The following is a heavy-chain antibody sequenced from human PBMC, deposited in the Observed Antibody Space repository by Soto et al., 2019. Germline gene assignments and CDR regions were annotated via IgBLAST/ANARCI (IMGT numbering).Heavy chain of an antibody. Sequence: GGSLRLSCAASGFTFSDYYMSWIRQAPGKGLEWVSYISSSSSYTNYADSVKGRFTISRDNAKNSLYLQMNSLRAEGTAVYYCARVQGVIAAAGPSLYYFDYWGQGTLVTVSS. CDR2: ISSSSSYT. V-gene: IGHV3-11*06. CDR3: ARVQGVIAAAGPSLYYFDY. D-gene: IGHD6-13*01. J-gene: IGHJ4*02. CDR1: GFTFSDYY.